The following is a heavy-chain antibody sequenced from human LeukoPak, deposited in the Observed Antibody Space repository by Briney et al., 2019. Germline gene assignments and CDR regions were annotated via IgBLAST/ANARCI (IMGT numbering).Heavy chain of an antibody. V-gene: IGHV1-18*01. CDR3: ATINYDFWSRNMEV. D-gene: IGHD3-3*01. J-gene: IGHJ6*02. CDR1: GDTIRGYG. Sequence: GASVKVSCKASGDTIRGYGFSWVRQAPGQGLEWMGWISVYNGNTGYVQKFQGRVSMTTDTSTSTAYMELRNLRSDDTALYYCATINYDFWSRNMEVWGQGTTVIVSS. CDR2: ISVYNGNT.